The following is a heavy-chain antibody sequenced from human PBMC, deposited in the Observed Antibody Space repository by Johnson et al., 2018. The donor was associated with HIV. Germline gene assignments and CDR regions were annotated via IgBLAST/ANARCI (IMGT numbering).Heavy chain of an antibody. CDR1: GFTVSSNY. CDR3: ARDPSRSPGAFDI. CDR2: IYSGGTT. Sequence: VQLVESGGGLIQPGGSLRLSCAVSGFTVSSNYMSWVRQAPGKGLEWVSVIYSGGTTNYADSVKGRFTISRDNSKNTLYLQVNSLRADDTAVYYCARDPSRSPGAFDIWGQGTMVTVSS. J-gene: IGHJ3*02. V-gene: IGHV3-53*01.